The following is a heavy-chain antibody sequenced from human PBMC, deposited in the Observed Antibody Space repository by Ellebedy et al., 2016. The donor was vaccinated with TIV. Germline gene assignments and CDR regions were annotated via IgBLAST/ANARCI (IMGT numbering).Heavy chain of an antibody. CDR2: ITSRSTT. J-gene: IGHJ4*02. CDR1: GFTFSNYA. V-gene: IGHV3-48*01. CDR3: ARGFYWKSSSFDF. D-gene: IGHD1-1*01. Sequence: GESLKISXAASGFTFSNYAVNWARQAPGKGLEWVSQITSRSTTYYAESVMGRFTISRDNAEDSLYLQMTSLRAEDTAVYYCARGFYWKSSSFDFWGQGTLVTVSS.